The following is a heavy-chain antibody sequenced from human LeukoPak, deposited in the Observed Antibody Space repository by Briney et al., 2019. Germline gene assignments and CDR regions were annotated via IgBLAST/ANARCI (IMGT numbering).Heavy chain of an antibody. CDR2: IFSNGDT. V-gene: IGHV3-53*01. J-gene: IGHJ4*02. CDR3: TRDQMNY. D-gene: IGHD5-24*01. Sequence: GGSLRLSCTASEFTFSRNYMLWVRQAPGKGLEWVSLIFSNGDTHYAHSVKGRFTISRDTSKNTVSLQMNSLRVEDTAMYYCTRDQMNYWGQGTLVTVSS. CDR1: EFTFSRNY.